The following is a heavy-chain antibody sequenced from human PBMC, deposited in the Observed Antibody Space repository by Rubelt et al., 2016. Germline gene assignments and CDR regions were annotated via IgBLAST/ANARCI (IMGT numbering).Heavy chain of an antibody. J-gene: IGHJ4*02. CDR1: GGSFSGYY. Sequence: QVQLQQWGAGLLKPSETLSLTCAVYGGSFSGYYWSWIRQPPGKGLEWIGEINHSGSTNYNPSLKSRVTSSLDTSKNQFSLKLSSVTAADTAVYYCASRGRYYGSGSYPPRTGIVDYWGQGTLVTVSS. D-gene: IGHD3-10*01. V-gene: IGHV4-34*01. CDR3: ASRGRYYGSGSYPPRTGIVDY. CDR2: INHSGST.